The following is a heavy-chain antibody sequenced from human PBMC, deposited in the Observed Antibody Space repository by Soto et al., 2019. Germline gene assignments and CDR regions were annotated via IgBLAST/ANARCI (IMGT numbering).Heavy chain of an antibody. J-gene: IGHJ4*02. CDR1: GFTFSDYY. CDR2: ISSSGSTI. D-gene: IGHD6-19*01. Sequence: GGSLRLSCAASGFTFSDYYMSWIRQAPGKGLEWVSYISSSGSTIYYADSVKGRFTISRDNSKNTLYLQMNSLRAEDTAVYYCASLDSSGWYDYWGQGTLVTVSS. V-gene: IGHV3-11*04. CDR3: ASLDSSGWYDY.